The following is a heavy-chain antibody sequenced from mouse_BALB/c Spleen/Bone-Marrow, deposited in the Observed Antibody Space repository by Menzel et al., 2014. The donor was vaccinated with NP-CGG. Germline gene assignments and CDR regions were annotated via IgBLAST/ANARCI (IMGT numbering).Heavy chain of an antibody. V-gene: IGHV2-6-1*01. CDR3: ARRGSFYAMDY. J-gene: IGHJ4*01. CDR1: GFSLTSYG. Sequence: VQGVESGPGLVAPSQRLSIPCTISGFSLTSYGLHWVRQPPGKGLEWLVVIWSDGSTTYNSALKPRLSISKDNSESQVFLKMNSLQTDDTAMYYCARRGSFYAMDYWGQGTSVTVSS. CDR2: IWSDGST.